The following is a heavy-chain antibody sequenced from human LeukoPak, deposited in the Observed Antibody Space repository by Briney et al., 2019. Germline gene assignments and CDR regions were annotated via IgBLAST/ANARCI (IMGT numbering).Heavy chain of an antibody. CDR2: ISYDGSNK. D-gene: IGHD3-10*01. Sequence: GRSLRLSCAASGFTFSSYAMHWVRQAPGKGLEWVAVISYDGSNKYYADSVKGRFTISRDNSKNTLYLQMNSLRAEDTAVYYCVGYYYGSGSYLDFQHWGQGTLVTVSS. CDR3: VGYYYGSGSYLDFQH. J-gene: IGHJ1*01. CDR1: GFTFSSYA. V-gene: IGHV3-30-3*01.